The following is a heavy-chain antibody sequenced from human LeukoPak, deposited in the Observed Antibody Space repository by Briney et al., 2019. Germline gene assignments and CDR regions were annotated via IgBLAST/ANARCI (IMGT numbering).Heavy chain of an antibody. CDR3: AKDYCRDGNCPFPFLDS. CDR1: GFTLTNHG. V-gene: IGHV3-23*01. D-gene: IGHD2-15*01. CDR2: ITGTGGK. Sequence: GGSLRLSCAVSGFTLTNHGVSWVRQAPGKGLEWVSIITGTGGKYYGDSVKGRFVLSRDNSKNTVYMQMSSLRAEDTATYYCAKDYCRDGNCPFPFLDSWGQGTQVTVSS. J-gene: IGHJ4*02.